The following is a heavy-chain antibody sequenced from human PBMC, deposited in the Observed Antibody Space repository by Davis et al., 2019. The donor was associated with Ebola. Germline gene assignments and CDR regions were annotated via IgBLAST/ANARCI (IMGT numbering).Heavy chain of an antibody. V-gene: IGHV4-59*01. Sequence: SETLSLTCTVSGGSISSYHWSWIRQPPGKGLEWIGYIYYSGSTNYNPSLKSRVTISVDTSKNQFSLKLSSVTAADTAVYYCARGTCSGGSCLRYGMDVWGQGTTVTVSS. J-gene: IGHJ6*02. D-gene: IGHD2-15*01. CDR2: IYYSGST. CDR1: GGSISSYH. CDR3: ARGTCSGGSCLRYGMDV.